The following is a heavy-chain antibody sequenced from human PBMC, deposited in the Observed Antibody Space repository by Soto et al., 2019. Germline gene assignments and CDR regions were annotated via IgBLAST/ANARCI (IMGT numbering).Heavy chain of an antibody. Sequence: EVQLVESGGGLIQPGGSLRLSCAASGFNVSSNYMSWVRQAPGKGLEWLSVIYSGGSTYYAESVKGRFTISRDSSKNTLNLQMNALRVEDTAVYYCARGPHVGISTSWGQGTLVTVSS. D-gene: IGHD2-2*01. J-gene: IGHJ4*02. CDR2: IYSGGST. CDR3: ARGPHVGISTS. CDR1: GFNVSSNY. V-gene: IGHV3-53*01.